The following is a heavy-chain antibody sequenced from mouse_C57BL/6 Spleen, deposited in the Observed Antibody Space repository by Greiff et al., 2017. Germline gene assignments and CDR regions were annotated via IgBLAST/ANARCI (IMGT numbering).Heavy chain of an antibody. CDR3: TRDKAVFDY. D-gene: IGHD3-3*01. V-gene: IGHV1-15*01. CDR1: GYTFTDYE. J-gene: IGHJ2*01. Sequence: QVQLKQSGAELVRPGASVTLSCKASGYTFTDYEMHWVKQTPVHGLEWIGAIDPETGGTAYNQKFKGKAILTADKSSSTAYMELRSLTSEDSAVYYCTRDKAVFDYWGQGTTLTVSS. CDR2: IDPETGGT.